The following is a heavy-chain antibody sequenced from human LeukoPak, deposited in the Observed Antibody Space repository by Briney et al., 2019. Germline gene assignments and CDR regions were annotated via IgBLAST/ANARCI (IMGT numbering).Heavy chain of an antibody. J-gene: IGHJ4*02. V-gene: IGHV3-30*04. CDR2: ISYDGNNK. CDR1: GFTFRNYA. D-gene: IGHD3-3*01. Sequence: PGGSLRLSCAASGFTFRNYAVHWVRQAPGKGLEWVAVISYDGNNKYYADSVKGRFIISRDNSKNTLYLQMDTLRAEDTAVYYCARAKLTYDFWSGPPDYWGQGTLVTVSS. CDR3: ARAKLTYDFWSGPPDY.